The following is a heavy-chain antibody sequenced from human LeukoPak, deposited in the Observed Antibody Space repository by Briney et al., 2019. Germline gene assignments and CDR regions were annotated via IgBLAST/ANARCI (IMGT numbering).Heavy chain of an antibody. CDR3: ARLSSDYHYDNSGYLDAFNI. V-gene: IGHV5-51*01. CDR2: IYPGDSET. D-gene: IGHD3-22*01. CDR1: GYSFTSYW. J-gene: IGHJ3*02. Sequence: GESLKISCKGSGYSFTSYWIGWVRQMPGKGLEWMGIIYPGDSETKSSPSFRGQVTISADKSINTAYLQWSSLKASDTAMYYCARLSSDYHYDNSGYLDAFNIWGQGTMVTVSS.